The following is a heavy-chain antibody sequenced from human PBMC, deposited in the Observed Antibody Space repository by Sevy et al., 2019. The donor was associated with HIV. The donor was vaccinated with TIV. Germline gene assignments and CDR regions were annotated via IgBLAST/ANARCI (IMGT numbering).Heavy chain of an antibody. CDR1: GFTFSRDW. CDR3: ARGAKNLDN. J-gene: IGHJ4*02. Sequence: GGSLRLSCAASGFTFSRDWMTWVRQAPGKGLEWVAKIKADGSETYSVDSVKGRFSISRDNAKNALYLQMNSLRAEDRAVYYWARGAKNLDNWGQGTLVTVSS. V-gene: IGHV3-7*01. CDR2: IKADGSET.